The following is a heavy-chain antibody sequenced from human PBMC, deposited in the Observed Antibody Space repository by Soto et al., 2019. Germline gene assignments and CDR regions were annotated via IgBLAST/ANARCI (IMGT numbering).Heavy chain of an antibody. Sequence: QLLESGPGLVKPSETLSLTCTVSGGSISSSSYYWGWIRQPPGKGLEWIGSIYYSGSTYYNPSLKSRVTISVDTSKNQFSLKLSSVTAADTAVYYCARQGNWEYGYWGQGTLVTVSS. CDR3: ARQGNWEYGY. J-gene: IGHJ4*02. D-gene: IGHD7-27*01. CDR1: GGSISSSSYY. CDR2: IYYSGST. V-gene: IGHV4-39*01.